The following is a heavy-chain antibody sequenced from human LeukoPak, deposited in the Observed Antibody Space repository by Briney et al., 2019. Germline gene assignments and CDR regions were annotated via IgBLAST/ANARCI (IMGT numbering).Heavy chain of an antibody. V-gene: IGHV3-21*01. Sequence: PGGSLRLSCAASGFPFSSYSMNWVRQAPGKGLEWVSSISGSLSSYIYYADSVRGRFTISRDNAKNSLYLQMNGLRVEDTAVYYCAKGGNYDILTGYSYYYYGMDVWGQGTTVTVSS. D-gene: IGHD3-9*01. CDR1: GFPFSSYS. J-gene: IGHJ6*02. CDR2: ISGSLSSYI. CDR3: AKGGNYDILTGYSYYYYGMDV.